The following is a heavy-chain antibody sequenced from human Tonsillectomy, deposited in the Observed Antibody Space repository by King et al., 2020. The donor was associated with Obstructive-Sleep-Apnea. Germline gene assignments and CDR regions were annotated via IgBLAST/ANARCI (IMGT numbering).Heavy chain of an antibody. Sequence: QLVQSGGGLVKPGGSLRLSCAASGFSFSDYSMNWVRQAPGKGLEWVSSISSVNNYIYYADSVKGRFTISRENANNLLHLQMNGLRDDDTAIYYCARDPQAFDYWGQGTLVTVSS. CDR3: ARDPQAFDY. J-gene: IGHJ4*02. CDR1: GFSFSDYS. CDR2: ISSVNNYI. V-gene: IGHV3-21*01.